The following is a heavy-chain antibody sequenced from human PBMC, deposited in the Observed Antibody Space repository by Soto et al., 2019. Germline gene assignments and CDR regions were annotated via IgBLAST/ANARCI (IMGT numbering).Heavy chain of an antibody. CDR1: GYTFTGYY. CDR3: ARGHHHYCGGDCYFHWFDP. Sequence: ASVKVSCKASGYTFTGYYMHWVRQAPGQGLEWMGWINPNSGGTNYAQKFQGWVTMTRDTSISTAYMELSRLRSDDTAVYYCARGHHHYCGGDCYFHWFDPWGQGTLVTVYS. CDR2: INPNSGGT. J-gene: IGHJ5*02. V-gene: IGHV1-2*04. D-gene: IGHD2-21*02.